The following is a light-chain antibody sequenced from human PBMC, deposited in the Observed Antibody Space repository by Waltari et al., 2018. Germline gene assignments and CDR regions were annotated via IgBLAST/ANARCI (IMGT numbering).Light chain of an antibody. Sequence: QSALTQPASVSGSPGQSVTIFCAGTSNDVGGYNSVSWYQEHPGQAPRVIIYDVSGPPSGVSDRFSGSKSGTTASLTISGLQAEDEADYYCSSQSSNDVVLFGGGTKLTVL. CDR2: DVS. V-gene: IGLV2-14*01. CDR1: SNDVGGYNS. CDR3: SSQSSNDVVL. J-gene: IGLJ2*01.